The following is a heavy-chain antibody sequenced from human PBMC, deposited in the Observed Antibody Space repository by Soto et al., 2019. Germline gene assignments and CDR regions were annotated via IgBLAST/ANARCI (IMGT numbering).Heavy chain of an antibody. Sequence: QVQLVQSGAEVKKPGSSVKVSCKASGGTFSSYAISWVRQAPGQWLEWMGGIIPIFGTANYAQKFQGRVTITADESTSTAYMELSSLRSEDTAVYYCARPAYGDYVPYYYYGMDVWGQGTTVTVSS. J-gene: IGHJ6*02. CDR3: ARPAYGDYVPYYYYGMDV. D-gene: IGHD4-17*01. V-gene: IGHV1-69*01. CDR1: GGTFSSYA. CDR2: IIPIFGTA.